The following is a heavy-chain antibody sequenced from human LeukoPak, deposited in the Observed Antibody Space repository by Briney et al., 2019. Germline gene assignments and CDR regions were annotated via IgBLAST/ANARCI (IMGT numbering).Heavy chain of an antibody. CDR1: GFTFSSYW. D-gene: IGHD2-21*02. CDR2: INSDGSST. Sequence: GGSLRLSCAASGFTFSSYWMHWVRQAPGKGLVWVSRINSDGSSTSYADSVKGRFTISRDNAKNTLYLQMNSLRAEDTAVYYCARGVVVTAITDVFDYWGQGTLVTVSS. V-gene: IGHV3-74*01. J-gene: IGHJ4*02. CDR3: ARGVVVTAITDVFDY.